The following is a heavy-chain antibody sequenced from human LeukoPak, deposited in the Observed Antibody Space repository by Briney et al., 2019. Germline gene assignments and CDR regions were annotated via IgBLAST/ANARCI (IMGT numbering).Heavy chain of an antibody. CDR3: ARDMGYDSDY. J-gene: IGHJ4*02. V-gene: IGHV3-48*03. CDR1: GFTFRRYE. CDR2: IRSSGRNI. Sequence: PGGSLRLSCVASGFTFRRYEMNSVPQAPGKGLEWVSYIRSSGRNICYAISVKGRFTISRDNAKSSLYLQMSSLRAEDTAVYYCARDMGYDSDYWGQGTLVSVFS. D-gene: IGHD5-12*01.